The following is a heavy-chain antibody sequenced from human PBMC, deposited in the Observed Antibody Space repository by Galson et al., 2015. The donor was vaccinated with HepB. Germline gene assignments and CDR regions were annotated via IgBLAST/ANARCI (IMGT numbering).Heavy chain of an antibody. CDR1: GYTFTSYD. CDR3: ARGVLRFLEWSRDYYYYMDV. Sequence: SVKVSCKASGYTFTSYDINWVRQATGQGLEWMGWMNPNSGNTGYAQKFQGRVTMTRNTSISTAYKELSSLRSEDTAVYYCARGVLRFLEWSRDYYYYMDVWGKGTTVTVSS. V-gene: IGHV1-8*01. CDR2: MNPNSGNT. D-gene: IGHD3-3*01. J-gene: IGHJ6*03.